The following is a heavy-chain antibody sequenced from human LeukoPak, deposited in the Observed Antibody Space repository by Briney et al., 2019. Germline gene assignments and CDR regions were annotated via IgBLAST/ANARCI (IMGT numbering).Heavy chain of an antibody. CDR2: ISGSGART. CDR1: GFTFSSYA. V-gene: IGHV3-23*01. Sequence: GGSLRLSCAASGFTFSSYAMSWVRQAPGKGLEWVSVISGSGARTSYADSVKGRYTVSRDNSKNTLYLQMNSLRAEDTAVYFCVEGGAPSYYDGSGDAYFDYWGQGTLVTVSS. J-gene: IGHJ4*02. CDR3: VEGGAPSYYDGSGDAYFDY. D-gene: IGHD3-22*01.